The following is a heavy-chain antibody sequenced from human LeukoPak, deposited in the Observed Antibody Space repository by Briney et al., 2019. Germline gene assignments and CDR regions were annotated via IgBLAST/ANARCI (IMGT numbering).Heavy chain of an antibody. Sequence: SVKVSCKASGGTFSSYAISWVRQAPGQGLEWMGRIIPIFGIANYAQKFQGRVTITADKSTSTAYMELSSLRSEDTAVYYCARAQGTDNYYYYGMDVWGQGTTATVSS. J-gene: IGHJ6*02. V-gene: IGHV1-69*04. CDR2: IIPIFGIA. D-gene: IGHD3-10*01. CDR1: GGTFSSYA. CDR3: ARAQGTDNYYYYGMDV.